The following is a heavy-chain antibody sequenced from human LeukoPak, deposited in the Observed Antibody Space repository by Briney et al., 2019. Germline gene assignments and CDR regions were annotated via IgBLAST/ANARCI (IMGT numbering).Heavy chain of an antibody. J-gene: IGHJ4*02. Sequence: GGSLRLSCAASGFTFSSYSMNWVRQAPGKGLEWVSSISSSSSYIYYADSVKGRFTIPRDNAKNSLYLQMNSLRAEDTAVYYCARGITGTTGIDYWGQGTLVTVSS. CDR1: GFTFSSYS. CDR2: ISSSSSYI. D-gene: IGHD1-7*01. CDR3: ARGITGTTGIDY. V-gene: IGHV3-21*01.